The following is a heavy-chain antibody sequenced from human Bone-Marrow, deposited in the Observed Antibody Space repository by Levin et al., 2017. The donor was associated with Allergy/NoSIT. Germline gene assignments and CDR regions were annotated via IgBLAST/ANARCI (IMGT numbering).Heavy chain of an antibody. CDR2: IHRGDSDS. V-gene: IGHV5-51*01. D-gene: IGHD2-8*02. Sequence: GGSLRLSCQGSGYKFKNYWVAWVRQKPGKGLEWMGTIHRGDSDSRYGPSFQGLVTMSVDRSNSTAHLHWSSLKASDSAIYFCVRGGDTGADHWGQGTLVTVSS. CDR1: GYKFKNYW. CDR3: VRGGDTGADH. J-gene: IGHJ4*02.